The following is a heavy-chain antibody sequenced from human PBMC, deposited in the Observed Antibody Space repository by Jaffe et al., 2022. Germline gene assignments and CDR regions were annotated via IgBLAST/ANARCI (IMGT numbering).Heavy chain of an antibody. Sequence: EVELVESGGGLVQPGGSLRLSCATSGFTVSSNDMSWVRQAPGKGLEWVSLIYSSGATHYADSVKGRFTISRDNSQNTVYFQMNSLRTDDTGVYYCASRLPPYWGQGTLVTVSS. V-gene: IGHV3-66*02. J-gene: IGHJ4*02. CDR2: IYSSGAT. CDR3: ASRLPPY. CDR1: GFTVSSND.